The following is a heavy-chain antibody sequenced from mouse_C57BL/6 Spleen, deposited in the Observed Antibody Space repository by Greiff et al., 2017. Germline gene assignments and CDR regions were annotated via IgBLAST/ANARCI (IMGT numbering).Heavy chain of an antibody. CDR1: GYAFSSYW. V-gene: IGHV1-80*01. J-gene: IGHJ4*01. Sequence: VKLVESGAELVKPGASVKISCKASGYAFSSYWMNWVKQRPGKGLEWIGQIYPGDGDTNYNGKFKGKATLTADKSSSTAYMQLSSLTSEDSAVYFCARETVVARTSYYAMDYWGQGTSVTVSS. D-gene: IGHD1-1*01. CDR2: IYPGDGDT. CDR3: ARETVVARTSYYAMDY.